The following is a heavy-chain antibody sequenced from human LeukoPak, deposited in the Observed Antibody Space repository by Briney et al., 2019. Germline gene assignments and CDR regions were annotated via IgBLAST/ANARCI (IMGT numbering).Heavy chain of an antibody. V-gene: IGHV3-53*01. CDR2: IYSGGST. CDR1: GFTVSSNY. Sequence: GGSLRLSCAASGFTVSSNYMSWVRQAPGKGLEWVSVIYSGGSTYYADSVKGRFTTSRDNSKNTLYLQMNSLRAEDTAVYYCARSFSYSSSWPFDYWGQGTLVTVSS. J-gene: IGHJ4*02. D-gene: IGHD6-13*01. CDR3: ARSFSYSSSWPFDY.